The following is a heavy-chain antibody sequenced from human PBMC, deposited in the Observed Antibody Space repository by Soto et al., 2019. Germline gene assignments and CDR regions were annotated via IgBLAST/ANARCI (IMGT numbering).Heavy chain of an antibody. CDR1: GYTFTSYA. D-gene: IGHD2-15*01. CDR3: ARDQNCSGGSCYLSLAY. Sequence: GSVKVSCKASGYTFTSYAMHWVRQAPGQRLEWMGWINAGNGNTKYSQKFQGRVTITRDTSASTAYMELSSLRSEDTAVYYCARDQNCSGGSCYLSLAYWGQGTLVTVSS. J-gene: IGHJ4*02. V-gene: IGHV1-3*01. CDR2: INAGNGNT.